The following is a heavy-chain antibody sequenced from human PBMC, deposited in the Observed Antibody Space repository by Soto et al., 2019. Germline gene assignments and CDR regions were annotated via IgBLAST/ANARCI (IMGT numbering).Heavy chain of an antibody. Sequence: PSETLSLTCTVSGGSIRSGDYYWSWIRQPPGKGLEWIGYIHYSGSTDYNPSLKSRVTVSLDTSKNQVSLKLSSATAADTAVYYCARARHGGWLAFDMWGQGTMVT. D-gene: IGHD5-12*01. CDR1: GGSIRSGDYY. J-gene: IGHJ3*02. V-gene: IGHV4-30-4*01. CDR2: IHYSGST. CDR3: ARARHGGWLAFDM.